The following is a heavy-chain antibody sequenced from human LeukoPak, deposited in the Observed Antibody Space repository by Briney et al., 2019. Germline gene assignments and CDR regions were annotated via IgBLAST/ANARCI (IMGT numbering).Heavy chain of an antibody. CDR2: ISTDGKST. CDR3: VRDYQFIQEV. V-gene: IGHV3-74*01. CDR1: GFTFDSYA. D-gene: IGHD2-2*01. Sequence: PGGSLRLSCAASGFTFDSYAMNWVRHAPGKGLMWVSLISTDGKSTRYAESVKGRFTISRDNAKNALYLQMDILRVEDTALYFCVRDYQFIQEVWGQGTTVTVSS. J-gene: IGHJ6*02.